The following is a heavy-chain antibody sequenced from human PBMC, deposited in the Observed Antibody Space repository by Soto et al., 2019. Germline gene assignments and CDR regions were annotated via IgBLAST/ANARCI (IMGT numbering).Heavy chain of an antibody. CDR2: IYTSGST. CDR3: ARGIPQFPPRYYYYGMDV. D-gene: IGHD2-21*01. V-gene: IGHV4-4*07. CDR1: GGSISSYY. Sequence: PSETLSLTCTVSGGSISSYYWSWIRQPAGKGLEWIGRIYTSGSTNYSPSLKSRVTMSVDTSKNQFSLKLSSVTAADTAVYYCARGIPQFPPRYYYYGMDVWGQGTTLTVSS. J-gene: IGHJ6*02.